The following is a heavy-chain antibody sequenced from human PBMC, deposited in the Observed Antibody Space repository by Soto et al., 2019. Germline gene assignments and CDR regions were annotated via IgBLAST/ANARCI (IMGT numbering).Heavy chain of an antibody. J-gene: IGHJ5*01. D-gene: IGHD1-7*01. CDR2: IGGGGDAT. V-gene: IGHV3-23*01. Sequence: GGSLRLSCAASGSTFRNYAMMWVRQAPGKGLEWVSTIGGGGDATYYADPVKGRFTISRDNSNNTLYLQMNSLRAEDTAIYYCARDPRLELRGVDSWGQGTLVTVSS. CDR3: ARDPRLELRGVDS. CDR1: GSTFRNYA.